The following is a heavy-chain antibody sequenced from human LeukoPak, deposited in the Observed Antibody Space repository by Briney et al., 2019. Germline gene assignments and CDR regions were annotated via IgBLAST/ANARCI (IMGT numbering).Heavy chain of an antibody. CDR3: ARAKYSYGSLTIDY. D-gene: IGHD5-18*01. J-gene: IGHJ4*02. CDR1: GGSFSGYY. CDR2: INHSGST. Sequence: SETLSLTCAAYGGSFSGYYWSWIRQPPGKGLEWIGEINHSGSTNYNPSLKSRVTISVDTSKNQFSLKLSSVTAADTAVYYCARAKYSYGSLTIDYWGQGTLVTVSS. V-gene: IGHV4-34*01.